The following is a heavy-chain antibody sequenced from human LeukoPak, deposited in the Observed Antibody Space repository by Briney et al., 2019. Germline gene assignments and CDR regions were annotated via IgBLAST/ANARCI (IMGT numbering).Heavy chain of an antibody. V-gene: IGHV2-70*11. J-gene: IGHJ6*04. CDR3: ARIPVSLGGMDV. CDR2: IDWDDDK. D-gene: IGHD2-8*01. CDR1: GFSLSTSGMC. Sequence: ESGPALVKPTQTLTLTCTFSGFSLSTSGMCVSWIRQPPGKALEWLARIDWDDDKYYSTSLKTRLTISKDTSKNQVVLTMTNMDPVDTATCYCARIPVSLGGMDVWGKGTTVTVSS.